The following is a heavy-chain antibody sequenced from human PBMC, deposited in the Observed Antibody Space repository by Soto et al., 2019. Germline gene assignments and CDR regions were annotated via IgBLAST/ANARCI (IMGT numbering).Heavy chain of an antibody. CDR1: GGSVTSDEDY. V-gene: IGHV4-30-4*01. J-gene: IGHJ4*02. CDR3: ATESGSTYGYFDH. CDR2: ISNSGST. D-gene: IGHD5-18*01. Sequence: SETLSLTCTVSGGSVTSDEDYWTWIRQSPGKGLEWIGYISNSGSTGYNPSLKTRLSMSVDRSKNQFTLRLTSVTAANTAVYFCATESGSTYGYFDHWGQGTQVTV.